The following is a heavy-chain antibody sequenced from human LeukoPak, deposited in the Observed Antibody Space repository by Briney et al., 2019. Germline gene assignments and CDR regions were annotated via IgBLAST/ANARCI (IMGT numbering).Heavy chain of an antibody. Sequence: PSETLSLTCTVSGGSISSYYWSWIRQPPGKGLEWIANIYHTGSTNYNPSLKSRVTISADTSNNQFSLKVTSVTAADTAVYYCARGYYYSSGYSNTFDIWGQGTMVTVSS. CDR3: ARGYYYSSGYSNTFDI. CDR1: GGSISSYY. J-gene: IGHJ3*02. D-gene: IGHD3-22*01. V-gene: IGHV4-59*01. CDR2: IYHTGST.